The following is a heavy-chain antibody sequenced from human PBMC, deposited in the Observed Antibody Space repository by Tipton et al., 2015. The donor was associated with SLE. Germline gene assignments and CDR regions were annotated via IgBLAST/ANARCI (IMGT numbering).Heavy chain of an antibody. D-gene: IGHD2-15*01. CDR2: ISYDGSNK. Sequence: RSLRLSCAASGFTFSSYAMHWVRQAPGKGLEWVAVISYDGSNKYYADSVKGRFTISRDNSKNTLYLQMNSLRAEDTAVYYCSASLLPLYGMDVWGQGTTVTVS. V-gene: IGHV3-30*04. J-gene: IGHJ6*02. CDR3: SASLLPLYGMDV. CDR1: GFTFSSYA.